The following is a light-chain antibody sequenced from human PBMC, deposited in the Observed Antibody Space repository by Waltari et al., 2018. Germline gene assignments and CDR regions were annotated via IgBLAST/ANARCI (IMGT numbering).Light chain of an antibody. CDR2: HAS. J-gene: IGKJ5*01. CDR1: QSISFN. V-gene: IGKV3-15*01. Sequence: EILMTQSPATLSLSPGARATLSCRPSQSISFNLAWSQQSPGQPPRLPILHASTRATGIPARFSGSGSGTEFTLTIRTLRSEDAGVYYCQQYNVWPPITFGQGTRLEIK. CDR3: QQYNVWPPIT.